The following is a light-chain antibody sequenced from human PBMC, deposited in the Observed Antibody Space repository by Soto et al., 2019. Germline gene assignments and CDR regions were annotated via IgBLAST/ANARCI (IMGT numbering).Light chain of an antibody. J-gene: IGKJ5*01. CDR1: QGLSSA. Sequence: AIQLTQSPSSLSASVGDRVSITFRARQGLSSALAWYQHKPGKPPKILIYDASRLQSGVPSRFSGSESGTECTLTISSLQPEDFATYHCQHLTRYPFTFCQGTRLEIK. V-gene: IGKV1-13*02. CDR2: DAS. CDR3: QHLTRYPFT.